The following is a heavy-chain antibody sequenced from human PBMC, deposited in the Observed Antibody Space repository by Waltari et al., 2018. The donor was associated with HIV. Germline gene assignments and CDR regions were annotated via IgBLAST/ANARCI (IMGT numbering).Heavy chain of an antibody. CDR3: AKTLDTIMVFDS. D-gene: IGHD5-18*01. CDR1: GFTVSRNY. CDR2: LYSGGST. J-gene: IGHJ4*02. V-gene: IGHV3-53*02. Sequence: EVQLVETGGGLIQPGGSLRLSCAASGFTVSRNYMTWVSQGPGKGLEWVSVLYSGGSTYYADSVKGRFTISRDNSKNTLYLKMNSLRAEDTAVYYCAKTLDTIMVFDSWGQGTLVTVSS.